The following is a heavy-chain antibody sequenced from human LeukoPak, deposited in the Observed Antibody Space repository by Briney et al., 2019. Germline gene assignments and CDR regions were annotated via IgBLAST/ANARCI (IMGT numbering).Heavy chain of an antibody. D-gene: IGHD4-11*01. CDR1: GFTFSSYS. CDR2: ISSSSSYI. J-gene: IGHJ6*02. CDR3: ARDDYSNGVDYYYGMDV. Sequence: PGGSLRLSCAASGFTFSSYSMNWVRQAPGKGLEWVSSISSSSSYIYYADSVKGRFTISRDNAKNSLYLQMNSLRAEDTAVYYCARDDYSNGVDYYYGMDVWGQGTTVTVSS. V-gene: IGHV3-21*01.